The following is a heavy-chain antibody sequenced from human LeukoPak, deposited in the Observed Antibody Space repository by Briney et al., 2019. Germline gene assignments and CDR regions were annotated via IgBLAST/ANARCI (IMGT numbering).Heavy chain of an antibody. J-gene: IGHJ6*03. Sequence: PGGSLRLSCAASGFTFSSYWMSWVRQAPGKGLEWVANIKQDGSEKYYVDSVKGRFTISRDNAKNSLYLQMNSLRAEDTAVYYCASALGSGSYPFVFYYYMDVWGKGTTVTVSS. CDR3: ASALGSGSYPFVFYYYMDV. CDR2: IKQDGSEK. CDR1: GFTFSSYW. V-gene: IGHV3-7*01. D-gene: IGHD3-10*01.